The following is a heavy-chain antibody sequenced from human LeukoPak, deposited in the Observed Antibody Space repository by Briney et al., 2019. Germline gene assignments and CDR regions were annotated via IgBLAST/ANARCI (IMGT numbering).Heavy chain of an antibody. CDR2: ISYDGTNK. CDR3: ARDRRIGYKTSLAGY. J-gene: IGHJ4*02. CDR1: GFTFSSYA. D-gene: IGHD5-24*01. V-gene: IGHV3-30-3*01. Sequence: GGSLRLSCAASGFTFSSYAMSWVRQAPGKGLEWVAVISYDGTNKYYADSVKGRFTISRDNSKNTLYLQMNSLRAEDTAVYYCARDRRIGYKTSLAGYWGQGTLVTVSS.